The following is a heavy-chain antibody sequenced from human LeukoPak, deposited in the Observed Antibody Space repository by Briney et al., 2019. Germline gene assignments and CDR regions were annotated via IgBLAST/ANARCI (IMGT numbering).Heavy chain of an antibody. CDR1: GVNVSSHA. Sequence: PGRSLRLSCAASGVNVSSHAMHWVRQAPGKGLEWVAVISYDGSNKYYADSVKGRFTISRDNSKNTLYLQMNSLRAEDTAVYYCAREFETMIVVGIPYFDYWGQGTLVTVSS. CDR3: AREFETMIVVGIPYFDY. J-gene: IGHJ4*02. D-gene: IGHD3-22*01. CDR2: ISYDGSNK. V-gene: IGHV3-30*04.